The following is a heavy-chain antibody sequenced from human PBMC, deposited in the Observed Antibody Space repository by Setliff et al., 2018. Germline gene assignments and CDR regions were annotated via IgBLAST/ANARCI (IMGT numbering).Heavy chain of an antibody. CDR2: IWDDGGNK. J-gene: IGHJ4*02. CDR3: ARTCSGSGCYAGLES. D-gene: IGHD2-15*01. Sequence: LRLSCAASGFTFSSYRMHWVRQAPGKGLELVAVIWDDGGNKYHADSVKGRFTISRDNSKNTLYLQMNSLRPEDTAVYYCARTCSGSGCYAGLESWGQGTPVTVSS. V-gene: IGHV3-33*08. CDR1: GFTFSSYR.